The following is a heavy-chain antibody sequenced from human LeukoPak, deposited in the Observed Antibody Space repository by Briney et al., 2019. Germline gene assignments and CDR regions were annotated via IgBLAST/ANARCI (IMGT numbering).Heavy chain of an antibody. D-gene: IGHD1-14*01. CDR3: ARFPDRFDY. J-gene: IGHJ4*02. Sequence: SETLSLTCAVYGGSFSGYYWSWIRQPPGKGLEWIGEINHSGSTNYNPSLKSRITISVDTSKNQCSLKLSSVTAANTAMYYCARFPDRFDYWGQGTLVTVSS. CDR2: INHSGST. V-gene: IGHV4-34*01. CDR1: GGSFSGYY.